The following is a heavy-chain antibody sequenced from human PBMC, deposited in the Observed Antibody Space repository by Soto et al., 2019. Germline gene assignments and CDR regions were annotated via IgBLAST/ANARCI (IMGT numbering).Heavy chain of an antibody. Sequence: PGGSLRLSCAASGFIVSNNYVTWVRQAPGKGLECVSIIYSGYITSHADSVKGRFSISRDNSKNTLYLQMNSLRAEDMAVYYCAKDATRTSGWYSFDYWGQG. CDR1: GFIVSNNY. J-gene: IGHJ4*02. CDR3: AKDATRTSGWYSFDY. D-gene: IGHD6-19*01. CDR2: IYSGYIT. V-gene: IGHV3-53*01.